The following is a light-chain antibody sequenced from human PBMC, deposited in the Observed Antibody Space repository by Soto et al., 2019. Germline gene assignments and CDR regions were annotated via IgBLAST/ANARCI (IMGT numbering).Light chain of an antibody. V-gene: IGKV1-39*01. CDR1: QSISRN. Sequence: DIQMTQSPSSLSASVGDRVTITCRASQSISRNLNWYQHKPGKAPKLLIYAASSLQNGVPSRFSGGGSGTEFTRSISSLQPEDFGTYYCQQSYTTASITFGQGTLLEIK. CDR3: QQSYTTASIT. J-gene: IGKJ5*01. CDR2: AAS.